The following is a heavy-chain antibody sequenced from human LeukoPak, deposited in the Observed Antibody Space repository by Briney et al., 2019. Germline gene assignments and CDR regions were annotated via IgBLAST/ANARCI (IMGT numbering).Heavy chain of an antibody. CDR1: GGSFSGYY. J-gene: IGHJ4*02. D-gene: IGHD2-15*01. Sequence: SETLSLTCAVYGGSFSGYYWSWIRQPPGKGLEWIGEINHSGSTNYNPSLKSRVTILVDTSKNQFSLKLSSVTAADTAVYYCARGVVAATLNYWGQGTLVTVSS. CDR3: ARGVVAATLNY. CDR2: INHSGST. V-gene: IGHV4-34*01.